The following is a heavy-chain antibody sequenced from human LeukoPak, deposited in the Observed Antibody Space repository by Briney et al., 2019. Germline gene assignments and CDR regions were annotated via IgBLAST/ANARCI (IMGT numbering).Heavy chain of an antibody. J-gene: IGHJ4*02. Sequence: PSETLSLTCTVSGGSISSSGYFWGWIRQPPGKGLEWIGSIYYSGSTYYNPSLKSRVTMSVDTSRNQFSLKLSSVTAADTAVYYCARNFGIAVAGTWGQGTLVTVSS. D-gene: IGHD6-19*01. CDR1: GGSISSSGYF. CDR2: IYYSGST. V-gene: IGHV4-39*01. CDR3: ARNFGIAVAGT.